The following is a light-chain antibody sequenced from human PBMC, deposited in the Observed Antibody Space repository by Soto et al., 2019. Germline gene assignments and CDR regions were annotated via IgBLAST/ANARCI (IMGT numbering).Light chain of an antibody. Sequence: QPASVSGSHGHSITTSCAGTSSYVGNYNLVSWYQQHPGKAPKLMIYEGSKRPSGVSNRLSGSKSGNTASLTISGLQAEDEADYYCCSFAGSSKYVVFGGGHKVTVL. CDR2: EGS. J-gene: IGLJ2*01. CDR3: CSFAGSSKYVV. CDR1: SSYVGNYNL. V-gene: IGLV2-23*01.